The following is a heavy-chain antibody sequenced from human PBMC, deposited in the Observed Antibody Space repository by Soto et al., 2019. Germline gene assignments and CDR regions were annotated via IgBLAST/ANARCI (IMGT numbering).Heavy chain of an antibody. CDR2: IYPGDSDT. D-gene: IGHD2-2*01. V-gene: IGHV5-51*01. J-gene: IGHJ6*02. CDR3: ATLGYCSSTSCQSYYYGMDV. CDR1: GYSFTSYW. Sequence: GESLKISCKGSGYSFTSYWIGWVRQMPGKXLEWMGIIYPGDSDTRYSPSFQGQVTISADKSISTAYLQWSSLKASDTAMYYCATLGYCSSTSCQSYYYGMDVWGQGTTVTVSS.